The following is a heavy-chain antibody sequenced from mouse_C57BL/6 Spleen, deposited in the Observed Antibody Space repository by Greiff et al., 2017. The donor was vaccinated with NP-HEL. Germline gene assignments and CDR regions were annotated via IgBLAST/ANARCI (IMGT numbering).Heavy chain of an antibody. CDR1: GYTFTDYY. CDR3: ARDSSGFYFDY. D-gene: IGHD3-2*02. CDR2: INPNNGGT. J-gene: IGHJ2*01. Sequence: VQLQQSGAELVKPGASVKISCKASGYTFTDYYMNWVKQSHGKSLEWIGDINPNNGGTSYNQKFKGKATLTVDKSSSTAYMELRSLTSEDSAVYYCARDSSGFYFDYWGQGTTLTVSS. V-gene: IGHV1-26*01.